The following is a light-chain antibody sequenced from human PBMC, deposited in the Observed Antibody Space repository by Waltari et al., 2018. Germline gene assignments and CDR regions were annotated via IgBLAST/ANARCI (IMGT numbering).Light chain of an antibody. V-gene: IGKV1-5*03. CDR1: QGISTW. CDR3: QQYRNYPIT. Sequence: DIQLTQSPSTLSASVVDSVTTTSRASQGISTWLAWYQQRPGKAPKVLIYTASTLESGVPSRFSGSGSGTEFTLTISSLQPDDFATYYCQQYRNYPITFGQGTQLEIK. CDR2: TAS. J-gene: IGKJ5*01.